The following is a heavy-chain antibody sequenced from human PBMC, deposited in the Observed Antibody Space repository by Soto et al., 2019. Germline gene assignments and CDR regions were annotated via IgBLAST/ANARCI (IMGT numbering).Heavy chain of an antibody. CDR1: GDTFGRFT. D-gene: IGHD4-4*01. CDR3: ARDPSTINKLIGVWFDP. V-gene: IGHV1-69*13. Sequence: SVKVACKASGDTFGRFTINWVRQAPGQGLEWMGGIKPISDITNYAQRFQGRVTFTADASTSTVYLELSSLRSEDTAMYYCARDPSTINKLIGVWFDPWGQGTLDTVSS. CDR2: IKPISDIT. J-gene: IGHJ5*02.